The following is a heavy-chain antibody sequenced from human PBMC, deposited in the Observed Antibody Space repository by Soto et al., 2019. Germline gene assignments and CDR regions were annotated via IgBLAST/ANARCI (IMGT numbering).Heavy chain of an antibody. J-gene: IGHJ4*02. Sequence: DVRLAESGEALGRPGGSLSPPVKTFGFGFAGFPWPWFGQPPGKGLEWVAIIRGRDGRTNYADSVKGRFSIPRDTPRNTLYLQMNSLGADDTAIYYCAKWSYLNSGGRGTRVTVSP. CDR2: IRGRDGRT. CDR3: AKWSYLNS. CDR1: GFGFAGFP. D-gene: IGHD3-10*01. V-gene: IGHV3-23*04.